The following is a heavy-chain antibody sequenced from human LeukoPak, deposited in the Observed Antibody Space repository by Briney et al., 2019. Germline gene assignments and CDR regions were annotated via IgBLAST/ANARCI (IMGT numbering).Heavy chain of an antibody. V-gene: IGHV4-39*01. CDR2: IYYSGRA. CDR1: GGSISSTSYY. Sequence: SETLSLTCTVSGGSISSTSYYWGWIRQPPGKGLEWIVSIYYSGRAYYNPSLRNRATISVDTSKNQFSLKLYSVTAADTAVYSCYVRRYYFDNSGYYHAEYFQHWGQGTLVTVSS. D-gene: IGHD3-22*01. CDR3: YVRRYYFDNSGYYHAEYFQH. J-gene: IGHJ1*01.